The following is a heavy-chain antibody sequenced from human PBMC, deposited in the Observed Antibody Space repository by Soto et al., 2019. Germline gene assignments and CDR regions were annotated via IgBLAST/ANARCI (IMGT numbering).Heavy chain of an antibody. J-gene: IGHJ4*02. V-gene: IGHV5-51*01. CDR2: IYPDNSDT. Sequence: HGESLKISCKGSGYSFAGYWIAWVRQMPGKGLEWMGIIYPDNSDTRYSPSFQGQVTISADKSISTAYLQWSSLKASDTAMYYCARYTPKDIVVVVAATTNDYGEHYYFDYWGQGTLVTVSS. D-gene: IGHD2-15*01. CDR1: GYSFAGYW. CDR3: ARYTPKDIVVVVAATTNDYGEHYYFDY.